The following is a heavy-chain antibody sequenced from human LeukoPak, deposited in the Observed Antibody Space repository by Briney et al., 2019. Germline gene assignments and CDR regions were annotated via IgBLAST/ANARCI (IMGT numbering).Heavy chain of an antibody. CDR2: ISGSGDST. Sequence: GGSLRLSCAASGFTFSSYAMSWVRQAPGKGLEWVSAISGSGDSTFNSDSVKGRFTISRDNSKNTLYLQMNSLGAEDTALYYCATSTVAKYDYWGQGTLVAVSS. CDR1: GFTFSSYA. CDR3: ATSTVAKYDY. V-gene: IGHV3-23*01. D-gene: IGHD4-11*01. J-gene: IGHJ4*02.